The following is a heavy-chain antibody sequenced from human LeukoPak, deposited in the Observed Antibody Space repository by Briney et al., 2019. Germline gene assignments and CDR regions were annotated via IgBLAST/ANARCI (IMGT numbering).Heavy chain of an antibody. D-gene: IGHD5-12*01. V-gene: IGHV3-7*03. CDR3: ARSGVATISGDFDY. Sequence: PGGSLRLSCAVSGFTFSGFWMSWSRQAPGKGLEWVASINSDGSEGYYADVVKGRFTISRDNAKNSLYLQINSLRAEDTAVYYCARSGVATISGDFDYWGQGTLVTVSS. CDR1: GFTFSGFW. J-gene: IGHJ4*02. CDR2: INSDGSEG.